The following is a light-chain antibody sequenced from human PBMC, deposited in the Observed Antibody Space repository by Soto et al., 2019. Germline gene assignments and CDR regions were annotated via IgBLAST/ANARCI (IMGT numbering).Light chain of an antibody. V-gene: IGLV2-23*02. CDR3: CSYAAIYV. CDR2: EVT. J-gene: IGLJ1*01. Sequence: QSALTQPASVSGSPGQSITISCTGTSSDVGRYNLVSWYQQHPGKAPKLMIYEVTKRPSGVSNRFSGSKSGRTASLTISGLQAEDEGDYYCCSYAAIYVFGTGTKVTVL. CDR1: SSDVGRYNL.